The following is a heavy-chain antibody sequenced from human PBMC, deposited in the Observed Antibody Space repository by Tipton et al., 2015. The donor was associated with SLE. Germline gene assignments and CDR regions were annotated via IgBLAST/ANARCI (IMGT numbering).Heavy chain of an antibody. D-gene: IGHD6-19*01. CDR1: GYSISSGYS. Sequence: TLSLTCAVTGYSISSGYSWGWIRQPPGKGLEWIGSIYHSGSSYYNSSLQSRVTISVETSKNQFSLKLSSVTAADTAVYYCARVSNGWSAFDSWGQVTLVIVSS. V-gene: IGHV4-38-2*01. J-gene: IGHJ4*02. CDR3: ARVSNGWSAFDS. CDR2: IYHSGSS.